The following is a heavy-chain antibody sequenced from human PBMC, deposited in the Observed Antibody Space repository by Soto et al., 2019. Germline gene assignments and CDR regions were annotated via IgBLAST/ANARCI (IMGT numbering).Heavy chain of an antibody. D-gene: IGHD5-18*01. CDR2: IYYNGNT. CDR3: ATGGDTAKDGY. CDR1: GFTVTDNH. V-gene: IGHV3-53*01. Sequence: VQLVESGGGLVQPGGSLRLSCAGSGFTVTDNHMTWVRQAPGRGPEWVSTIYYNGNTFHADSVWGRFTISRDTSKNMLNLQMNSLRAEDTAVYYCATGGDTAKDGYCGQGTLVTVSS. J-gene: IGHJ4*02.